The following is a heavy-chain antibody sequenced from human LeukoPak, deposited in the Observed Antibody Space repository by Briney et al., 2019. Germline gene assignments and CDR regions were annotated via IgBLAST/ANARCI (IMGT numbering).Heavy chain of an antibody. Sequence: GASVKVSCKASGGTFSSYAISWVRQAPGQGLEWMGGIIPIFGTANYAQKLQGRVTITADESTSTAYMELSSLRSEDTAVYYCARDRGYYDSSGYYEVNWFDPWGQGTLVTVSS. J-gene: IGHJ5*02. CDR1: GGTFSSYA. D-gene: IGHD3-22*01. V-gene: IGHV1-69*13. CDR2: IIPIFGTA. CDR3: ARDRGYYDSSGYYEVNWFDP.